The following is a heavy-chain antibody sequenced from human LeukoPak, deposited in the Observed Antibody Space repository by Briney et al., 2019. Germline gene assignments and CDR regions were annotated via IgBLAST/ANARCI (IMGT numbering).Heavy chain of an antibody. Sequence: GGSLRLSCAASRFIFRNYAMSWVRQAPGRGLEWLSIISGTADSKYYADSVKGRFTISRDNPRSTLYLEMNILRAEDTAVYYCAKADATIGGAFDTWGQGTMVVVSS. CDR3: AKADATIGGAFDT. D-gene: IGHD3-16*01. CDR1: RFIFRNYA. V-gene: IGHV3-23*01. CDR2: ISGTADSK. J-gene: IGHJ3*02.